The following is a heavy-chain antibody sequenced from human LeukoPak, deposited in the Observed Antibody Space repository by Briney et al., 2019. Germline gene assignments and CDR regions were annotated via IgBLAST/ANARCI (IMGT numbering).Heavy chain of an antibody. D-gene: IGHD3-22*01. V-gene: IGHV4-34*01. CDR2: INHSGST. CDR3: ARWCHYDSSGYYYYYFDY. Sequence: PSETLSLTCTVSGGSISSYYWSWIRQPPGKGLEWIGEINHSGSTNYNPSLKSRVTISVDTSKNQFSLKLSSVTAADTAVYYCARWCHYDSSGYYYYYFDYWGQGTLVTVSS. J-gene: IGHJ4*02. CDR1: GGSISSYY.